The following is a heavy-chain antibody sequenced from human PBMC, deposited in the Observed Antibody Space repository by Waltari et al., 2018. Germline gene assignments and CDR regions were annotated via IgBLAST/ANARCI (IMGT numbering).Heavy chain of an antibody. J-gene: IGHJ5*01. CDR2: VSGTTSYR. CDR3: ARGVFDS. CDR1: GFDLHIYG. Sequence: DVELVESGGGLVKPGGSLQLSRGGAGFDLHIYGMNLVRQFPGKGLEWVALVSGTTSYRYYADSVKGRFTVSRDSAKTSVYLQMDSLRVEDTAVYYCARGVFDSWGQGTLVTVSS. V-gene: IGHV3-21*01.